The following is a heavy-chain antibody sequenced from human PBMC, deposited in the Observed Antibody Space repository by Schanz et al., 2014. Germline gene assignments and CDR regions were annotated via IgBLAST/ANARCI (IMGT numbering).Heavy chain of an antibody. CDR3: ATGPHIVVAFDY. CDR2: INPSGGST. CDR1: GYTFTSYY. V-gene: IGHV1-46*01. Sequence: QVQLVQSGAEVKKPGASVKVSCKASGYTFTSYYMHWVRQAPGQGLEWMGIINPSGGSTSYAQNFQGRVTMTRDTSLKTAYMEMTDLKFEDAGLYYCATGPHIVVAFDYWGQGTLVTVSS. D-gene: IGHD2-21*01. J-gene: IGHJ4*02.